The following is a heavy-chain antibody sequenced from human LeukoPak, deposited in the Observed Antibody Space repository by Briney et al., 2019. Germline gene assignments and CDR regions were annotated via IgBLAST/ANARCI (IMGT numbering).Heavy chain of an antibody. J-gene: IGHJ3*02. D-gene: IGHD6-19*01. Sequence: GGSLRLSCAASGFTFSSYSINWVRQAPGKGLEWVSSISSSGSYYADSVKGRFTISRDNAKNSLYLQMNSLRAEDTAVYYCARDRTYSSGWFNAFDIWGQGTMVTVSS. CDR3: ARDRTYSSGWFNAFDI. CDR2: ISSSGSY. V-gene: IGHV3-21*01. CDR1: GFTFSSYS.